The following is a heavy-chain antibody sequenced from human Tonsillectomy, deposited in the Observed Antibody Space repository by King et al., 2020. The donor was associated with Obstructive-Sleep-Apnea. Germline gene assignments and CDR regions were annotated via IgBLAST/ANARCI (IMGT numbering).Heavy chain of an antibody. CDR2: ISYYVNNK. D-gene: IGHD3-10*01. J-gene: IGHJ4*02. Sequence: VQLVESGGGVVQPGWSLRRSCSASGVPISSYAMHWVLRAPGKGLEWLAVISYYVNNKYYEDSVKGRCTISRDNSKNTLYLQMNSLRAEDTAMYYCAKCYNSGSYYNGPRGWGQGTLVTVSS. CDR1: GVPISSYA. V-gene: IGHV3-30*18. CDR3: AKCYNSGSYYNGPRG.